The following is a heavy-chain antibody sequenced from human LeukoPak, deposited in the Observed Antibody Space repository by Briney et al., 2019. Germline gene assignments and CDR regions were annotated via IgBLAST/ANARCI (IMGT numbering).Heavy chain of an antibody. CDR3: ARTYDFGRGPPGDAFDN. D-gene: IGHD3-3*01. V-gene: IGHV3-48*04. CDR1: GCTFRTLG. Sequence: GGPVRVSFPASGCTFRTLGWNWVGQAPGRGPEGVRCINVRSGITYYADSAQGRFTIYRDDARESVFLQMDGLRVDDTAVYYCARTYDFGRGPPGDAFDNWGPGTWVIVSS. J-gene: IGHJ3*02. CDR2: INVRSGIT.